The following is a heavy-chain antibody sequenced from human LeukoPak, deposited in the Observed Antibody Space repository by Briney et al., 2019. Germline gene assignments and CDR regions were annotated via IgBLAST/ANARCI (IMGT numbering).Heavy chain of an antibody. CDR3: ARDQHFDISGSSDY. Sequence: GASVKVSCKASGYTFTGYYMHWVRQAPGQGLEWMGWINPNSGGTNYAQKFQGRVTMTRDTSISTAYMELSRLRSDDTAVYYCARDQHFDISGSSDYWGQGTLVTVSS. CDR1: GYTFTGYY. J-gene: IGHJ4*02. V-gene: IGHV1-2*02. D-gene: IGHD3-22*01. CDR2: INPNSGGT.